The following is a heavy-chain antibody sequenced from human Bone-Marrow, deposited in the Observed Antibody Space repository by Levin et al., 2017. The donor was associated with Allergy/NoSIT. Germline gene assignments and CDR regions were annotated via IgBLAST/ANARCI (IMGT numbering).Heavy chain of an antibody. D-gene: IGHD5/OR15-5a*01. CDR2: IHYSGST. CDR1: GGSIISSSYN. V-gene: IGHV4-39*01. CDR3: ARLPTGYPNWFDP. Sequence: PSETLSLTCTVSGGSIISSSYNWGWIRQTPGMGLEWIGTIHYSGSTYYNLSLESRVTLSVDTSKNQFSLKMNSVIAADTAVYYCARLPTGYPNWFDPWGQGILVTVSS. J-gene: IGHJ5*02.